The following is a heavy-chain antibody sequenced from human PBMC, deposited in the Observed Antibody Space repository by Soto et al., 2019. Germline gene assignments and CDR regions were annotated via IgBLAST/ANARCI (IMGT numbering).Heavy chain of an antibody. J-gene: IGHJ4*02. CDR2: IYSGGYT. Sequence: EVQLVESGGGLIQPGGSLRLSCAVSGFTVSNNYMSWVRQAPGKGLEGVSVIYSGGYTAYGDSVKGRFTISRDNSKNTLFIKKKTWGADAAAGYYGGAPPGGGGYWGQGTLVTVSS. D-gene: IGHD3-10*01. CDR3: GAPPGGGGY. CDR1: GFTVSNNY. V-gene: IGHV3-53*01.